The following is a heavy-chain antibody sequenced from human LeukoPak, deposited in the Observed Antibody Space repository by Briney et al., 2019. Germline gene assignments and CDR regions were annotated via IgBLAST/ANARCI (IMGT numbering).Heavy chain of an antibody. V-gene: IGHV3-74*01. Sequence: PGGSLRLSCAVSGFTFSSYWMHWVRQAPGKGLVWVSRINSDGSSTNYADSVKGRFTLSRDNSQSTLYLQMNSLRTGDTAIYYCAKQIDGSGTFLYPKYFDYWGQGTLVTVSS. J-gene: IGHJ4*02. CDR3: AKQIDGSGTFLYPKYFDY. CDR2: INSDGSST. D-gene: IGHD3-10*01. CDR1: GFTFSSYW.